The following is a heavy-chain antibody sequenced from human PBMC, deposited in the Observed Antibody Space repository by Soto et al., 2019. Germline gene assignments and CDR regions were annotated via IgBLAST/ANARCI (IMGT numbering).Heavy chain of an antibody. Sequence: GFLRLSCAAAGLSFSSYAMSWVRQAPGKGLEWVSAISGSGGSTYYADSVKGRFTISRDNSKNTLYLQMNSLRAEDTAVYYCAKDGNSGSHDYWGQGTLVTV. D-gene: IGHD2-21*01. V-gene: IGHV3-23*01. CDR2: ISGSGGST. CDR1: GLSFSSYA. CDR3: AKDGNSGSHDY. J-gene: IGHJ4*02.